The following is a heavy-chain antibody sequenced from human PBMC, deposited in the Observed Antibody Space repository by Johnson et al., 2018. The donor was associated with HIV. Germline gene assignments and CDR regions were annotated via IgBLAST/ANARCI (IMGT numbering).Heavy chain of an antibody. CDR3: ATDGPCSTSWYCTFDI. CDR2: IWYDGSNK. J-gene: IGHJ3*02. Sequence: QVQLVESGGGVVQTGGSLRLSCAASGFTFSIYGMHWVRQAPGKGLEWVAVIWYDGSNKYYADSVKGRFTISRDNSKNTLYLQMNSLRADDTAVYYCATDGPCSTSWYCTFDIWGQGTMVTVSS. V-gene: IGHV3-30*02. D-gene: IGHD6-13*01. CDR1: GFTFSIYG.